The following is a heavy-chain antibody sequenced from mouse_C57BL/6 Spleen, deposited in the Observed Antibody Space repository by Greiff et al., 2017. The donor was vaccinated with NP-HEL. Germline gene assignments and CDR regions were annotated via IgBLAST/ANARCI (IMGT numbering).Heavy chain of an antibody. D-gene: IGHD2-3*01. CDR2: INPNNGGT. V-gene: IGHV1-18*01. CDR1: GYTFTDYN. CDR3: ARWDDGYFFAY. J-gene: IGHJ3*01. Sequence: EVQLQQSGPELVKPGASVKIPCKASGYTFTDYNMDWVKQSHGKSLEWIGDINPNNGGTIYNQKFKGKATLTVGKSSSTAYMELRSLTSEDTAVYYCARWDDGYFFAYWGQGTLVTVSA.